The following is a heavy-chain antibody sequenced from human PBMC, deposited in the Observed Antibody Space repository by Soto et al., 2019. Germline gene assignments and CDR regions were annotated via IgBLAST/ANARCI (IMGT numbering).Heavy chain of an antibody. V-gene: IGHV2-5*02. D-gene: IGHD1-26*01. Sequence: QITLKESGPTLVKPTQTLTLTCTFSGFSLTTDRVGVGWIRQPPGEALEWLAVIYWDDSKTYRPSLESRLTIPKDTSQNQVALTMTNMDSPDTATYYCAHAYGGRSLYWGQGTLVNVSS. CDR1: GFSLTTDRVG. CDR3: AHAYGGRSLY. CDR2: IYWDDSK. J-gene: IGHJ4*02.